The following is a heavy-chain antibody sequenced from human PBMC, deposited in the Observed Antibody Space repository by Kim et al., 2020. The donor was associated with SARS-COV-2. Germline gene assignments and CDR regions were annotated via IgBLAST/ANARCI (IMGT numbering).Heavy chain of an antibody. J-gene: IGHJ4*02. D-gene: IGHD4-17*01. V-gene: IGHV3-11*05. Sequence: NYADSVKGRFTISRDNAKNSLYLQMNSLRAEDTAVYYCARDGDYGDWYNYWGQGTLVTVSS. CDR3: ARDGDYGDWYNY.